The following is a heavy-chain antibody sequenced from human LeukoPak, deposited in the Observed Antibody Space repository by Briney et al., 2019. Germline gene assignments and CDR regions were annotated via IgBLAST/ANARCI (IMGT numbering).Heavy chain of an antibody. Sequence: GGSLRLSCAASGFTFSIYSMNWVRQAPGKGLEWVSSISSSSTYIHYADLVKGRFTISRDNAKNSVFLQMNSLRAEDTAVYYCARGRLVRGVITTLADHWGQGTLVTVSS. CDR1: GFTFSIYS. CDR3: ARGRLVRGVITTLADH. V-gene: IGHV3-21*01. CDR2: ISSSSTYI. J-gene: IGHJ4*02. D-gene: IGHD3-10*01.